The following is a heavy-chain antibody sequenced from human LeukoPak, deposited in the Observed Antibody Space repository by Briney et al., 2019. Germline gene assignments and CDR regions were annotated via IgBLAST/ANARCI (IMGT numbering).Heavy chain of an antibody. Sequence: PSETLSLTCAVYGGSFSGYYWSWIRQPPGKGLEWIGEINHSGSTNYNPSLKSRVTISVDTSKNQFSLKLSSVTAAHTAVYYCARTATEGEKDFWSGLLDYYYYYYMDVWGKGTTVTVSS. CDR3: ARTATEGEKDFWSGLLDYYYYYYMDV. D-gene: IGHD3-3*01. CDR2: INHSGST. V-gene: IGHV4-34*01. CDR1: GGSFSGYY. J-gene: IGHJ6*03.